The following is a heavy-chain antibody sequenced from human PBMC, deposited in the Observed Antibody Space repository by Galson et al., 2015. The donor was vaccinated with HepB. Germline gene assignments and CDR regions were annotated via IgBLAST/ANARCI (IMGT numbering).Heavy chain of an antibody. CDR1: GLSLIKHT. CDR3: ARGGGLLTGYRGMDV. V-gene: IGHV3-33*05. Sequence: SLRLSCAASGLSLIKHTIYWVRQAPGKGLEWVAVISYDESNKLYADSVKGRSTISRDISKNTLYLQMNSLRVEDTALYFCARGGGLLTGYRGMDVWGQGTTVTVSS. D-gene: IGHD3-9*01. CDR2: ISYDESNK. J-gene: IGHJ6*02.